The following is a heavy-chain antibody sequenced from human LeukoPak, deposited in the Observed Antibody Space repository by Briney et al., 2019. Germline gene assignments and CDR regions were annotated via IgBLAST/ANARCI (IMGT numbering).Heavy chain of an antibody. Sequence: PSETLSLTCSVSGGSISNYYWSWIRQPPGKGLEWIGEINHSGSTNYNPSLKSRVTISVDTSKNQFSLKLSSVTAADTAVYYCARGEKNYYDSSGYYLWGQGTLVTVSS. CDR2: INHSGST. V-gene: IGHV4-34*01. J-gene: IGHJ4*02. CDR1: GGSISNYY. D-gene: IGHD3-22*01. CDR3: ARGEKNYYDSSGYYL.